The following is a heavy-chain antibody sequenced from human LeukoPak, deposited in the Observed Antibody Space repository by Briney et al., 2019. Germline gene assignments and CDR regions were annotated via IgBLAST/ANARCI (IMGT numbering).Heavy chain of an antibody. D-gene: IGHD3-16*02. CDR1: GYSFTSYW. CDR2: IYPGDSDT. CDR3: ARAFQRLGELSLPNY. Sequence: GESLKISCKGSGYSFTSYWIGWVRQMPGKGLEWMGIIYPGDSDTRYSPSFQGQVTISADKSISTAYLQWSSLKASDTAVYYCARAFQRLGELSLPNYWGQGTLVTVSS. V-gene: IGHV5-51*01. J-gene: IGHJ4*02.